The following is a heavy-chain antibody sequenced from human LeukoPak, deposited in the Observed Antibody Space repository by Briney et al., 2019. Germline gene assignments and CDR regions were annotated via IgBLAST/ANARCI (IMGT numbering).Heavy chain of an antibody. V-gene: IGHV1-69*06. CDR2: IIPIFGTA. CDR1: GGTFSSYA. Sequence: ASVKVSCKASGGTFSSYAISWVRQAPGQGLEWMGGIIPIFGTANYAQKFQGRVTITADKSTSTAYMELSSLRSEDTAVYYCARDNNGNSFEYWGQGTLVAVSS. CDR3: ARDNNGNSFEY. J-gene: IGHJ4*02. D-gene: IGHD1-26*01.